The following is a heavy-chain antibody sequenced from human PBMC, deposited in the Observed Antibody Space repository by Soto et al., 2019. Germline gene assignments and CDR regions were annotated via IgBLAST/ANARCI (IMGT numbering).Heavy chain of an antibody. CDR3: ARGDYGDIDY. J-gene: IGHJ4*02. CDR2: VHYSGRT. Sequence: LETLSLTCTVSGDSISSYYWNWIRQPPGKGLEWIAYVHYSGRTNYNPSLKSRITISLDTSKNQFSLKLSAVTAADTAVYYCARGDYGDIDYWGQGTLVTVSS. CDR1: GDSISSYY. V-gene: IGHV4-59*01. D-gene: IGHD4-17*01.